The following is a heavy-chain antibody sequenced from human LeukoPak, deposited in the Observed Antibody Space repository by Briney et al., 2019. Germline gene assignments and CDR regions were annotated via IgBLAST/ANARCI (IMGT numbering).Heavy chain of an antibody. D-gene: IGHD1-1*01. J-gene: IGHJ4*02. V-gene: IGHV3-53*01. CDR1: GFTVSSNY. Sequence: GGSLRLSCAASGFTVSSNYMSWVRQAPGKGLEWVSVIYSGGSTYYADSVKGRFTISRDNSKNTLYLQMNSLRAEDTAVYYCARDRTNPYYFDYWGQGTLVTVSS. CDR3: ARDRTNPYYFDY. CDR2: IYSGGST.